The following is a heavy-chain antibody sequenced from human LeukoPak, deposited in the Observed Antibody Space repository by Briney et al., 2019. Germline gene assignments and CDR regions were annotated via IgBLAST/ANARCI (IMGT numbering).Heavy chain of an antibody. J-gene: IGHJ3*02. D-gene: IGHD1-20*01. Sequence: SVKVSCKASGGTFSTYTISWVRQAPGQGLEWMGRIIPILGMTNYAQNFQGRVTMTADKSTSTAYMELSSLRSEDTAVYYCARGITGTAIDIWGQGTMVTVS. CDR1: GGTFSTYT. V-gene: IGHV1-69*02. CDR2: IIPILGMT. CDR3: ARGITGTAIDI.